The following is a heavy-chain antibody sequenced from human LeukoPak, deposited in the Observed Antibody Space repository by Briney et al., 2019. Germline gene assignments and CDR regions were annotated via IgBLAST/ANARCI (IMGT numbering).Heavy chain of an antibody. D-gene: IGHD3-22*01. CDR3: ARVVNTMIVVAPRPYYMDV. Sequence: RSETLSLTCAVYGGSFSVYYWSWIRQPPGKGLEWIGSIYHSRNTYYNPSLKSRVTISVDTSKNKFSLKLSSVTAAEKAVYYCARVVNTMIVVAPRPYYMDVWGKGTTVTVSS. CDR1: GGSFSVYY. CDR2: IYHSRNT. V-gene: IGHV4-34*01. J-gene: IGHJ6*03.